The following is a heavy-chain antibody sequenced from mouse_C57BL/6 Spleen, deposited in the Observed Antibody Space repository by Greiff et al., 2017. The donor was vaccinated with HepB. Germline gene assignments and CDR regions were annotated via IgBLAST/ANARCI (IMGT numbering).Heavy chain of an antibody. D-gene: IGHD1-1*01. CDR1: GYTFTSYW. J-gene: IGHJ4*01. Sequence: VKLQQPGTELVKPGASVKLSCKASGYTFTSYWMHWVKQRPGQGLEWIGNINPSNGGTNYNEKFKSKATLTVDKSSSTAYMQLSSLTSEDSAVYYCARWGIITTVSMDYWGQGTSVTVSS. CDR3: ARWGIITTVSMDY. CDR2: INPSNGGT. V-gene: IGHV1-53*01.